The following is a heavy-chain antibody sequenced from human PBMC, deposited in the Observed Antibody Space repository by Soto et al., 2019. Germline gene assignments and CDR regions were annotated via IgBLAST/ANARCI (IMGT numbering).Heavy chain of an antibody. V-gene: IGHV4-59*01. Sequence: XETLSLTFTVSCGSISSYYWSCIRQPPGKGLEWIGYIYYSVSTNYNPSLKSRVTISVDTSKNQFSLKLSSVTAADTAVYYCARGVRTLRFLELSYYGMDVWGQGTTVTVSS. CDR2: IYYSVST. CDR3: ARGVRTLRFLELSYYGMDV. CDR1: CGSISSYY. D-gene: IGHD3-3*01. J-gene: IGHJ6*02.